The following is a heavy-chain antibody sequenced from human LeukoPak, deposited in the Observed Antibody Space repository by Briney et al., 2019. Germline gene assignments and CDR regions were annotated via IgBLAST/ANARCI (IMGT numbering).Heavy chain of an antibody. CDR2: INHSGST. Sequence: PSETLSLTCAVYGGSFSGYYWSWIRQPPGKGLEWIGEINHSGSTNYNPSLKSRVTISVDTSKNQFSPKLSSVTAADTAVYYCARRRRYSGSFYFDYWGQGTLVTVSS. CDR3: ARRRRYSGSFYFDY. V-gene: IGHV4-34*01. D-gene: IGHD1-26*01. J-gene: IGHJ4*02. CDR1: GGSFSGYY.